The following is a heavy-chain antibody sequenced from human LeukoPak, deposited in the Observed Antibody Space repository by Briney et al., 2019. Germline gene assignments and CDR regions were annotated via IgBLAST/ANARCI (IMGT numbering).Heavy chain of an antibody. V-gene: IGHV3-64D*09. D-gene: IGHD2-15*01. Sequence: GGSLRLSCSASGFTFSSFPMHWVRQAPGKGLEYVSGIRNNGGTTFYADSVKGRFTVFRDNSKNTLYLQMSSLRPEDTAVYYCVNQISGNLYWGQGTLVTVSS. CDR2: IRNNGGTT. CDR3: VNQISGNLY. J-gene: IGHJ4*02. CDR1: GFTFSSFP.